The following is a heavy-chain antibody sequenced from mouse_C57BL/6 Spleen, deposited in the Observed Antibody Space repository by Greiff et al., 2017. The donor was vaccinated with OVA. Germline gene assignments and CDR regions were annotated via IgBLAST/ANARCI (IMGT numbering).Heavy chain of an antibody. CDR2: ISYSGST. D-gene: IGHD1-1*01. V-gene: IGHV3-1*01. CDR3: ARGDYSRGGFAY. J-gene: IGHJ3*01. CDR1: GYSITSGYD. Sequence: EVQLQQSGPGMVKPSQSLSLTCTVTGYSITSGYDWHWIRHFPGNKLEWMGYISYSGSTNYNPSLKSRISITHDTSKNHFFLKLNSVTTEDTATYYCARGDYSRGGFAYWGQGTLVTVSA.